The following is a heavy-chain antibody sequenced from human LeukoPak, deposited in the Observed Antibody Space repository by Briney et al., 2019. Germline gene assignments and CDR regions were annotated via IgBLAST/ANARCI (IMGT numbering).Heavy chain of an antibody. J-gene: IGHJ4*02. CDR3: ASLYSSGWFFDY. D-gene: IGHD6-19*01. V-gene: IGHV1-2*02. CDR2: INPNSGGT. Sequence: ASVKVSCKASGYTLTGYYMHWVRQAPGQGLEWMGWINPNSGGTNYAQKFQGRVTMTRDTSISTAYMELSRLRSDDTAVYYCASLYSSGWFFDYWGQGTLVTVSS. CDR1: GYTLTGYY.